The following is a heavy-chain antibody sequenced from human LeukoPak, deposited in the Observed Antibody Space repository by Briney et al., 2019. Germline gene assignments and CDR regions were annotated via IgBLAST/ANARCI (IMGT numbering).Heavy chain of an antibody. CDR2: ISGSGVMT. Sequence: GGSLRLPCAASGFTFSDYAMTWVRQAPGKGLEWVATISGSGVMTYYADSVKGRFTVSGDHSKNTLYLQMSSLTAADTAVYYCAKDRSIGTYYTFDHWGQGTLVIVSS. CDR3: AKDRSIGTYYTFDH. CDR1: GFTFSDYA. V-gene: IGHV3-23*01. J-gene: IGHJ4*02. D-gene: IGHD1-26*01.